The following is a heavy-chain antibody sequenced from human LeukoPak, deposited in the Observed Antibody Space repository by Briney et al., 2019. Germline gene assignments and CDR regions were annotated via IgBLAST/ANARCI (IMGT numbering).Heavy chain of an antibody. Sequence: SETLSLTCTVSGGSISSYYWSWIRQPARKGLEWIGRIYTSGRTNYNPPLKSRVTMSVDTSKNQFSLKLSSVTAADTAVYYCAREGGYSYGYPQKSNYGMDVWGQGTTVTVSS. D-gene: IGHD5-18*01. CDR3: AREGGYSYGYPQKSNYGMDV. J-gene: IGHJ6*02. CDR1: GGSISSYY. CDR2: IYTSGRT. V-gene: IGHV4-4*07.